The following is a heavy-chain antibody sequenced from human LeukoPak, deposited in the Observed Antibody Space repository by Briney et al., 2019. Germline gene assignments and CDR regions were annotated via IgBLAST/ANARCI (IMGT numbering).Heavy chain of an antibody. CDR2: INHSGST. Sequence: PSETLSLTCAVYGGSLSGYYWSWIRQPPGKGLEWIGEINHSGSTNYNPSLKSRVTISVDTSKNQFSLKLSSVTAADTAVYYCARVGANYAGSWGQGTLVTVSS. J-gene: IGHJ5*02. CDR1: GGSLSGYY. V-gene: IGHV4-34*01. CDR3: ARVGANYAGS. D-gene: IGHD4/OR15-4a*01.